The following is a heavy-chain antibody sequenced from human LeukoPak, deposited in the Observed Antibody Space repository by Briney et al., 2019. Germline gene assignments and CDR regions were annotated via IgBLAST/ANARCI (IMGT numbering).Heavy chain of an antibody. J-gene: IGHJ3*02. Sequence: GASVKVSCKASGYTFTSHDINWVRQAAGQGLEWMGWMNPNSGNTGYAQKFQGRVTMTRDTSTSTVYMELSSLRSEDTAVYYCARDEVKYNYGPGAFDIWGQGTMVTVSS. CDR2: MNPNSGNT. CDR1: GYTFTSHD. CDR3: ARDEVKYNYGPGAFDI. V-gene: IGHV1-8*01. D-gene: IGHD5-18*01.